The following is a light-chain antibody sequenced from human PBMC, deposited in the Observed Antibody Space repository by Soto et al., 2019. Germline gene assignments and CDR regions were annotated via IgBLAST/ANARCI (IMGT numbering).Light chain of an antibody. J-gene: IGKJ1*01. CDR1: QGISSY. Sequence: AIRMTQSPSSFSASTGDRVTITCRASQGISSYLAWYQQQPGKAPKLLIYAASTLQSVVPSRFNGSGSGTDFTLTITRLQSEDFAVYYCQQYYHYPRTFGQGTKVEIK. CDR3: QQYYHYPRT. V-gene: IGKV1-8*01. CDR2: AAS.